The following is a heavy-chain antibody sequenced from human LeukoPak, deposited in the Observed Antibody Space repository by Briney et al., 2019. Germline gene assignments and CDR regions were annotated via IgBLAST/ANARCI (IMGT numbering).Heavy chain of an antibody. CDR2: ISPYSDNT. Sequence: GASVKVSCKASDYTFTSYGISWVRQAPGQGLEWMGWISPYSDNTNYAQNLQGRVTMTTDTSTSTAYMELRSLTSDDTATYYCARGGPFSIAAARVYYFDYWGQGTLVTVSS. CDR1: DYTFTSYG. D-gene: IGHD6-13*01. CDR3: ARGGPFSIAAARVYYFDY. V-gene: IGHV1-18*01. J-gene: IGHJ4*02.